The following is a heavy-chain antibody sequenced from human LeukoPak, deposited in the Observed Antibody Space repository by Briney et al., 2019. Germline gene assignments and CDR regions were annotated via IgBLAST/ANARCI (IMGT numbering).Heavy chain of an antibody. D-gene: IGHD3-10*01. CDR1: GFTFSSYG. CDR3: ARDRIDVSGSYYNPSFFY. CDR2: IWYDGSNK. V-gene: IGHV3-33*01. J-gene: IGHJ4*02. Sequence: GRSLRLSCAASGFTFSSYGMHWVPKAPGKGLEGVAVIWYDGSNKYYADSVKGRFTISRDNSKNTLYLQMNSLRTEDTAVYYCARDRIDVSGSYYNPSFFYWGQGTLVTVSS.